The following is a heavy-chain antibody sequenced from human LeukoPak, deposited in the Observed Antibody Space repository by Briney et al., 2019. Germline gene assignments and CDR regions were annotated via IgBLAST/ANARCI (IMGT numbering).Heavy chain of an antibody. Sequence: SETLSLTCTVSGGSIRNFYWNWIRQAPGKGLEWIGYTSDSGGHTDYKPSLKSRVTISADTSKNQFSLKLTPATAADTAVYYCARWHSHGRYFDYWGQGALVTVSS. CDR2: TSDSGGHT. V-gene: IGHV4-59*01. CDR3: ARWHSHGRYFDY. CDR1: GGSIRNFY. J-gene: IGHJ4*02. D-gene: IGHD2-21*01.